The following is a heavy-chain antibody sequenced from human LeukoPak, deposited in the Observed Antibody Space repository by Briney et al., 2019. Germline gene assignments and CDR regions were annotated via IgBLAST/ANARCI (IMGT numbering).Heavy chain of an antibody. CDR1: GGSISSSSYY. CDR2: INHSGST. CDR3: ARGLTMVEKYNWFDP. J-gene: IGHJ5*02. Sequence: SETLSLTCTVSGGSISSSSYYWGWIRQPPGKGLEWIGEINHSGSTNYNPSLKSRVTISVDTSKNQFSLKLSSVTAADTAVYYCARGLTMVEKYNWFDPWGQGTLVTVSS. V-gene: IGHV4-39*07. D-gene: IGHD3-10*01.